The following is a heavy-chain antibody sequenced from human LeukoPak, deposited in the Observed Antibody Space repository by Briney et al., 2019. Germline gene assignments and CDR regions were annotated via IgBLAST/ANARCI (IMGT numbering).Heavy chain of an antibody. CDR1: GYSFTNYW. D-gene: IGHD6-13*01. CDR3: ARPDNPYIAAAVDY. Sequence: GESLKISCKGGGYSFTNYWIVWVRQMPGKGLEWMGIIYPGDSDTRYSPSFQGQVTISADKSISTAYLQWSSLKASDTAMYYCARPDNPYIAAAVDYWGQGTLVTVSS. V-gene: IGHV5-51*01. CDR2: IYPGDSDT. J-gene: IGHJ4*02.